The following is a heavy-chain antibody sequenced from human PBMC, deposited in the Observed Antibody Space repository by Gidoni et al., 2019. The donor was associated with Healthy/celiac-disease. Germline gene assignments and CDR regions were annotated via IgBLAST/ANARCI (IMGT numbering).Heavy chain of an antibody. CDR3: AKVWGGSGSLPYFDY. CDR2: ISGSGGSK. D-gene: IGHD3-10*01. V-gene: IGHV3-23*04. Sequence: EVQLVESGGGLVQPGGSLRLSCSASGFTFSSYALSWVRQAPGKGGEWVSAISGSGGSKYYADSGKGRFTISRENSKNTLYLQMNSMRAEDTAVYYCAKVWGGSGSLPYFDYWGQGTLVTVSS. J-gene: IGHJ4*02. CDR1: GFTFSSYA.